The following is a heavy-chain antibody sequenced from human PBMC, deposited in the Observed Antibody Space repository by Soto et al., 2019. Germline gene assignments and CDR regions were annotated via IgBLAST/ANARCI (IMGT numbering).Heavy chain of an antibody. CDR1: GGTFSSYA. CDR3: ARWEGIVPAGSAFDI. D-gene: IGHD2-2*01. V-gene: IGHV1-69*06. J-gene: IGHJ3*02. CDR2: IIPIFGTA. Sequence: GASVKVSCKASGGTFSSYAISWVRQAPGQGLEWMGGIIPIFGTANYAQKFQGRVTITADKSTSTAYMELSSLRSEDTAVYYCARWEGIVPAGSAFDIWGQGTMVTVSS.